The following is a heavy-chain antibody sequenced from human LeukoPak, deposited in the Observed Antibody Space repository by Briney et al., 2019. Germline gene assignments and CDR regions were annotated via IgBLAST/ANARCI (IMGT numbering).Heavy chain of an antibody. D-gene: IGHD5-18*01. CDR3: ARRGEGYSYGSFGLDV. CDR1: GGSISGYN. J-gene: IGHJ6*02. V-gene: IGHV4-59*08. CDR2: FYYSGST. Sequence: SETLSLTCTVSGGSISGYNWSWIRQPPGKGLEWIGYFYYSGSTHYNPSLKSRVTTSVDTSNNQVTLNLSSVTAADTALYYCARRGEGYSYGSFGLDVWGQGTTVTVYS.